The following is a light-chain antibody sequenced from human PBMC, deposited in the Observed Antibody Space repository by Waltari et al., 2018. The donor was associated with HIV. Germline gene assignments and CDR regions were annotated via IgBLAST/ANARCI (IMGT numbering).Light chain of an antibody. CDR3: QVWDRSSDHRV. CDR1: LLSQKP. J-gene: IGLJ3*02. CDR2: YDS. Sequence: SDELTQPPSVSVSPGQTARISCSGNLLSQKPAYWYQQKSGQAPMLVISYDSDRPSGIPERFSGSNAGNTATLTISRVEAGDEADYYCQVWDRSSDHRVFGGGTKMTVL. V-gene: IGLV3-21*02.